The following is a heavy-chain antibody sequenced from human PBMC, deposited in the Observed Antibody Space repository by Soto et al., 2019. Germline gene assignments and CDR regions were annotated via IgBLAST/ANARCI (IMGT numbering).Heavy chain of an antibody. Sequence: EVQLVESGGGLILPGGSLRLSFAASGFTFTNYWMHWVRQAPGKGLVWVSNINSDGTTTNYADSVVGRFTISRDNAKNKLYLQTDSLTPEGTGVYYCVREQTSISHFGMDVWGQGTTVTVSS. CDR3: VREQTSISHFGMDV. V-gene: IGHV3-74*01. CDR2: INSDGTTT. J-gene: IGHJ6*02. CDR1: GFTFTNYW.